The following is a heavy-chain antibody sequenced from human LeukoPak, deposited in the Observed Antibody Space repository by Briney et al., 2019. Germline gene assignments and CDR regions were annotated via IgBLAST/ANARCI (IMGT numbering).Heavy chain of an antibody. J-gene: IGHJ6*03. CDR3: ARGVRGSTSWNSYYNYFYLDV. V-gene: IGHV4-34*01. D-gene: IGHD1-7*01. CDR2: IDYSGRT. Sequence: SETLSLTCAVFDGSFSDYYWSWVRQPPGKGLEWIGEIDYSGRTNYYPSLTSRATLSIDTSKNQFSLKLSSVTVADTAVYYCARGVRGSTSWNSYYNYFYLDVWGKGTTVTVSS. CDR1: DGSFSDYY.